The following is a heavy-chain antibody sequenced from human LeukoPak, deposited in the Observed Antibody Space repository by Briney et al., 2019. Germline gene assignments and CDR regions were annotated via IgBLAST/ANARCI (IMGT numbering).Heavy chain of an antibody. J-gene: IGHJ5*02. V-gene: IGHV4-34*01. D-gene: IGHD3-3*01. CDR1: GGSFSGYY. CDR2: INHSGST. CDR3: ARVGYDFWSGDRWFDP. Sequence: SETLSLTCAVYGGSFSGYYWSWIRQPPGKGLEWIGEINHSGSTNYNPSLKSRVTISVDTSKNQFSLKLSSVTAADTAVYYCARVGYDFWSGDRWFDPWGQGTLVTVFS.